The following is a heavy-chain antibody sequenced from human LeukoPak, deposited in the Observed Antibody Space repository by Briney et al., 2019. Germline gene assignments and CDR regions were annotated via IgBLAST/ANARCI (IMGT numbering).Heavy chain of an antibody. D-gene: IGHD2-2*01. CDR2: ISGSGSYI. V-gene: IGHV3-21*01. J-gene: IGHJ1*01. Sequence: GGSLRLSCAASGFTFSSYSMNWVRQAPGKGLEWVSSISGSGSYIYYADSVKGRFTISRDNAKNSLYLQMSSLRAEDTAVYYCAKALYCSSTSCYPSHEYFQHWGQGTLVTVSS. CDR3: AKALYCSSTSCYPSHEYFQH. CDR1: GFTFSSYS.